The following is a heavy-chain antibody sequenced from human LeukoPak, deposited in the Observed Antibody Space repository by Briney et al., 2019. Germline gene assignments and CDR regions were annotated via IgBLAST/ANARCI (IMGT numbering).Heavy chain of an antibody. D-gene: IGHD2-2*01. J-gene: IGHJ4*02. CDR1: GGSISSYY. CDR3: ARVGSYCSSTSCSGEVDY. CDR2: IYYSGST. V-gene: IGHV4-39*07. Sequence: SETLSLTCTVSGGSISSYYWGWIRQPPGKGLEWIGSIYYSGSTYYNPSLKSRVTISVDTSKNQFSLKLSSVTAADTAVYYCARVGSYCSSTSCSGEVDYWGQGTLVTVSS.